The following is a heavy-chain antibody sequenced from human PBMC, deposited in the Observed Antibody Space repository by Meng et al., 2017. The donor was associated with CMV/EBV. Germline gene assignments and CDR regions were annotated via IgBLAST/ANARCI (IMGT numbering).Heavy chain of an antibody. D-gene: IGHD3-10*01. Sequence: GGPLRLSCAASGFTFSSYGMHWVRQAPGKGLEWVAVIWYDGSNKYYADSVKGRFTVSRDNSKNTLYLQVNSLRSEDTAVYYCASERRSPNWFDPWGQGTLVTVSS. CDR2: IWYDGSNK. CDR3: ASERRSPNWFDP. J-gene: IGHJ5*02. CDR1: GFTFSSYG. V-gene: IGHV3-33*01.